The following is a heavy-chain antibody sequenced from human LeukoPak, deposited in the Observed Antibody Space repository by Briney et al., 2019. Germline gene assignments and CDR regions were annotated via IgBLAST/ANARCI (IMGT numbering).Heavy chain of an antibody. CDR2: ITRSSGYI. Sequence: GGSLRLSCAASGFTFSDFSMNWVRQAPGRGLEWVSSITRSSGYIYYADSVKGRFTISRDNAKNTLYLQMNSLRVEDTAVYYCVRDLPRTSGPWGQGTLVTVSS. CDR1: GFTFSDFS. V-gene: IGHV3-21*04. CDR3: VRDLPRTSGP. D-gene: IGHD3-10*01. J-gene: IGHJ5*02.